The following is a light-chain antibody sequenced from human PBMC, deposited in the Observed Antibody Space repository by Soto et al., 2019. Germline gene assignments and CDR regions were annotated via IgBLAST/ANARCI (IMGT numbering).Light chain of an antibody. J-gene: IGLJ1*01. CDR3: SSYTSGSTFYV. CDR2: DVS. Sequence: QSALTQPASVSGSPGHSITISCTGTSSDIGGYNNVSWFQQNPGKEHKLMTSDVSNRPSGVSNSFYGSKPGNTASMTISGIQAEDEADYYCSSYTSGSTFYVFGTGTKVT. CDR1: SSDIGGYNN. V-gene: IGLV2-14*01.